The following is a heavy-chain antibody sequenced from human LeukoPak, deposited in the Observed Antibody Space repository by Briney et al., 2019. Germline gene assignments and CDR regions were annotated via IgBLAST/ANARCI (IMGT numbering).Heavy chain of an antibody. Sequence: GGSLRLSCAASGFTSDDYAMHWVRQAPGKDLEWVSGISWNSGSIGYADSVKGRFTISRDNAKNSLYLQMNSLRAEDTALYYCAKSRQGTVTTGYFDYWGQGTLVTVSS. V-gene: IGHV3-9*02. CDR3: AKSRQGTVTTGYFDY. J-gene: IGHJ4*02. CDR2: ISWNSGSI. D-gene: IGHD4-17*01. CDR1: GFTSDDYA.